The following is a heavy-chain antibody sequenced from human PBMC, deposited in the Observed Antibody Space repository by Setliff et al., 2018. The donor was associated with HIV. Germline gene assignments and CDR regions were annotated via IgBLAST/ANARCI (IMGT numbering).Heavy chain of an antibody. CDR3: ARSIYGSGSYPLDY. J-gene: IGHJ4*02. D-gene: IGHD3-10*01. CDR2: IYYTGFT. Sequence: LTCSVSGGSISYYHWSWIRQPAGKGLEWIGRIYYTGFTDYNPSLKSRLTMSVDTSKNQFSLKLSSVTAADTAVYFCARSIYGSGSYPLDYWGQGILVTVSS. V-gene: IGHV4-4*07. CDR1: GGSISYYH.